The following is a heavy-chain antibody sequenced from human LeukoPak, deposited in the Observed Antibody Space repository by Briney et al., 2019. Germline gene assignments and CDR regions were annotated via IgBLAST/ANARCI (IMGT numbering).Heavy chain of an antibody. V-gene: IGHV3-7*01. Sequence: SGGSLRLSCAASGISFSTSWMNWVRQAPGKGLEWVATIKQAGSERYYLDSVKGRFTISRDNAKNSLYLQMNSLRAEDTAMYYCARVQGGGYRTADSWGQGTLVTVSS. J-gene: IGHJ4*02. CDR3: ARVQGGGYRTADS. CDR2: IKQAGSER. D-gene: IGHD6-19*01. CDR1: GISFSTSW.